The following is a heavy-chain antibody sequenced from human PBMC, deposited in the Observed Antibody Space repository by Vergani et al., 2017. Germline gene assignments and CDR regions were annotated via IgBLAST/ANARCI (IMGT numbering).Heavy chain of an antibody. CDR1: GFTFSSYG. Sequence: QVQLVESGGGVVQPGRSLRLSCAASGFTFSSYGMHWVRQAPGKGLEWVAVIWYDGSNKYYADSVKGRFTISRDNSKNTLYLQMNSLRAEDTAVYYCAKDRRLPFSTGFDPWGQGTLVTVSS. CDR2: IWYDGSNK. V-gene: IGHV3-33*06. D-gene: IGHD5-12*01. CDR3: AKDRRLPFSTGFDP. J-gene: IGHJ5*02.